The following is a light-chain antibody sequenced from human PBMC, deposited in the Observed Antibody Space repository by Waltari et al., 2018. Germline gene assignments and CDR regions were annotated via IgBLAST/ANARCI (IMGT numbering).Light chain of an antibody. V-gene: IGKV2-40*01. Sequence: DIVMTQTPLSLPVTLGEPASISCRSSQRLLESEDGNTYLEWYLQKPGQSPQLLIYEVSNRASGVPDRFSGSGSDTDFTLKISRVEAEDVGVYYCMQALEFPLTFGGGTKVEIK. CDR3: MQALEFPLT. CDR1: QRLLESEDGNTY. J-gene: IGKJ4*01. CDR2: EVS.